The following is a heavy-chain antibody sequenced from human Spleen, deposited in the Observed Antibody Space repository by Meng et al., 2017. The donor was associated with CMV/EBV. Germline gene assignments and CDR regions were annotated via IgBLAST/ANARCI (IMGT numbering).Heavy chain of an antibody. CDR3: ARGDIDRYSYGFTYYYGMDV. J-gene: IGHJ6*02. CDR2: INSDGSST. Sequence: GESLKISCAASGFTFSSYWMHWVRQAPEKGLVWVSLINSDGSSTSYADSVKGRFTISRDNAKNTLYLQMNSLRTEDTAVYYCARGDIDRYSYGFTYYYGMDVWGQGTTVTVSS. D-gene: IGHD5-18*01. V-gene: IGHV3-74*01. CDR1: GFTFSSYW.